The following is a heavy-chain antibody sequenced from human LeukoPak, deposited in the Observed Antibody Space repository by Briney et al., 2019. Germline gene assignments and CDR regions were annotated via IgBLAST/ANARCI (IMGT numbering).Heavy chain of an antibody. Sequence: ASVKVSCKASGGTFSIYAISWVRQAPGQGLEWMGRIIPIFGTANYAQKFQGRVTITADKSTSTAYMELSSLRSEDTAVYYCARVYGSGSYHDYYYYYYMDVWGKGTTVTVSS. D-gene: IGHD3-10*01. J-gene: IGHJ6*03. CDR1: GGTFSIYA. V-gene: IGHV1-69*06. CDR2: IIPIFGTA. CDR3: ARVYGSGSYHDYYYYYYMDV.